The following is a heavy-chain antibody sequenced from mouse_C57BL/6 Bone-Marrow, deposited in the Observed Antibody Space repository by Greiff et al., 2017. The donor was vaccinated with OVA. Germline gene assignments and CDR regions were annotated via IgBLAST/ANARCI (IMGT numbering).Heavy chain of an antibody. CDR2: IDPEDGET. CDR3: ASRYDGSSWFAY. V-gene: IGHV14-2*01. CDR1: GFNIKDYY. J-gene: IGHJ3*01. D-gene: IGHD2-3*01. Sequence: VQLKESGAELVKPGASVKLSCTASGFNIKDYYMHWVKQRTEQGLEWIGRIDPEDGETKYAPKFQGKATITADTSSNTAYLQLSSLTSEDTAVYYCASRYDGSSWFAYWGQGTLVTVSA.